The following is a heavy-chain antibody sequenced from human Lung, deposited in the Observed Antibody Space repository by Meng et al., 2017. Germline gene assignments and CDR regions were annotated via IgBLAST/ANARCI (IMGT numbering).Heavy chain of an antibody. CDR1: GYIFTDFQ. D-gene: IGHD5-24*01. J-gene: IGHJ4*02. CDR3: ARDRDGYASFDH. Sequence: QVQLVQSGAEVRKPGASSQVSCETSGYIFTDFQIQWVRQAPGQGLEWMGRITPNSGGANYAQKFQGRVTMTRDTSIRTAYMDLSRLTSDDTAIYYCARDRDGYASFDHWGQGTLVTVSS. V-gene: IGHV1-2*06. CDR2: ITPNSGGA.